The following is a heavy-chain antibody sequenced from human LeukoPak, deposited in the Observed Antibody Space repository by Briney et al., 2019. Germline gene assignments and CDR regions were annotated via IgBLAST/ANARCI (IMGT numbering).Heavy chain of an antibody. CDR3: ARNSGAYYYDSSGPPDY. V-gene: IGHV1-46*01. Sequence: ASVKVSCKASGYTFTSYYIHWVRQAPGQGLEWMGLINPSGGSTTYTQKFQGRVTMTRDTSTSTVYMELSSLRSEDTAVYYCARNSGAYYYDSSGPPDYWGQGTLVTVSS. D-gene: IGHD3-22*01. CDR2: INPSGGST. J-gene: IGHJ4*02. CDR1: GYTFTSYY.